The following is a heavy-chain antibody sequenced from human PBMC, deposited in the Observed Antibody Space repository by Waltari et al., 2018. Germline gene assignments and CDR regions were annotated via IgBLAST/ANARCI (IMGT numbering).Heavy chain of an antibody. CDR3: ARAVSMIVSAFDI. V-gene: IGHV4-61*09. J-gene: IGHJ3*02. Sequence: QVQLQESGPGLVKPSQTLSLTCTVSGGSISSGSYYWSWIRQPAGKGLEWIGYIYTSGSTNYNPSLKSRVTISVDTSKNQFSLKLSSVTAADTAVYYCARAVSMIVSAFDIWGQGTMVT. CDR2: IYTSGST. D-gene: IGHD3-22*01. CDR1: GGSISSGSYY.